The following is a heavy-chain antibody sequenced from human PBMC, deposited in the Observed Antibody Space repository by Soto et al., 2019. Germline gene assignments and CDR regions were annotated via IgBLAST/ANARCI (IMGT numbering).Heavy chain of an antibody. CDR3: ARXGNGQAKYYYGSGSYYR. V-gene: IGHV1-18*01. CDR1: GYTFTSYG. CDR2: ISAYNGNT. D-gene: IGHD3-10*01. Sequence: APVKVSCKASGYTFTSYGISWVRQAPGQGLEWMGWISAYNGNTNYAQKLQGRVTMTTDTSTSTAYMELRSLRSDDTAVYYCARXGNGQAKYYYGSGSYYRWGQGTLVTVSS. J-gene: IGHJ5*02.